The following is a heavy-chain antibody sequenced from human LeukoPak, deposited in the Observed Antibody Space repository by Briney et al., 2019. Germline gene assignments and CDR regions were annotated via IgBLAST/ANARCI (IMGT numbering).Heavy chain of an antibody. V-gene: IGHV3-7*01. CDR1: GFIFSDYW. D-gene: IGHD5-24*01. CDR2: VKPDGSEK. Sequence: GGSLSLSCAASGFIFSDYWMSWVRQAPGKGLEWVANVKPDGSEKYYVDSVKGRFTISRDNARNSLYLQMDSLRAEDTAVYYCANLWEMGYWGQGTLVTVSS. CDR3: ANLWEMGY. J-gene: IGHJ4*02.